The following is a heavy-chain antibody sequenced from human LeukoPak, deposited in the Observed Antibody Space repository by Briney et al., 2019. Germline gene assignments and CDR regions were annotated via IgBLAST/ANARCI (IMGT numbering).Heavy chain of an antibody. CDR2: ISGSGGST. CDR1: GFTFSSYA. J-gene: IGHJ6*02. CDR3: ARGITMVRGVIITFGMDV. Sequence: GGSLRLSCAASGFTFSSYAMSWVRQAPGKGLEWVSAISGSGGSTYYADSVKGRFTISRDNSKNTLYLQMNSLRAEDTAVYYCARGITMVRGVIITFGMDVWGQGTTVTVSS. V-gene: IGHV3-23*01. D-gene: IGHD3-10*01.